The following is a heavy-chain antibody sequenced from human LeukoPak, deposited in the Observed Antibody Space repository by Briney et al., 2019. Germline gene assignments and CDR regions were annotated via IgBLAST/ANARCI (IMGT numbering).Heavy chain of an antibody. CDR3: ARILAGTPDLYYFDY. CDR2: IYPGDSDT. Sequence: PGESLKISCKGSGYSFPSYWIGWVRQMPGKGLEWMGIIYPGDSDTRYSPSFQGQVTISADKSISTAYLQWSSLKASDTAMYYWARILAGTPDLYYFDYWGQGTLVTVSS. V-gene: IGHV5-51*01. CDR1: GYSFPSYW. J-gene: IGHJ4*02. D-gene: IGHD3-3*02.